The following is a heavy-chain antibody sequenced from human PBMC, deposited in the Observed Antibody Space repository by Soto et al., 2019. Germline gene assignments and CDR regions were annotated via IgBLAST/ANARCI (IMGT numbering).Heavy chain of an antibody. D-gene: IGHD1-26*01. CDR3: ARDGGRHSGGIDY. J-gene: IGHJ4*02. CDR2: IIPIFGTA. Sequence: QVQLVQSGAEVKKPGSSVKVSCKASGGTFSSYSINWVRQAPGQGLEWMGEIIPIFGTANYAQKFQGRVTISADESTTTAYTELSSLRSEYTALYYCARDGGRHSGGIDYWGQGTLVTVS. V-gene: IGHV1-69*01. CDR1: GGTFSSYS.